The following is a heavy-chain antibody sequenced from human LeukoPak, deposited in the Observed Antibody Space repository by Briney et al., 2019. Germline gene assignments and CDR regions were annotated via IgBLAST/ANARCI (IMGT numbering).Heavy chain of an antibody. J-gene: IGHJ4*02. CDR2: ISSSSSYI. CDR1: GFTFSSYS. Sequence: GGSLRLSCAASGFTFSSYSMNWVRQAPGKGLEWVSSISSSSSYIYYADSVKGRFTISRDNAKSSLYLQMNSLRAEDTAVYYCARAIAACFDYWGQGTLVTVSS. V-gene: IGHV3-21*01. CDR3: ARAIAACFDY. D-gene: IGHD6-25*01.